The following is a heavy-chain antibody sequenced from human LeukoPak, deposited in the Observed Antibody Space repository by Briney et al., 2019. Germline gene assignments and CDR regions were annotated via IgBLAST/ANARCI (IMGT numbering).Heavy chain of an antibody. J-gene: IGHJ4*02. V-gene: IGHV3-23*01. CDR3: ARETGSAVGSTDFDY. CDR2: ISASGGGT. D-gene: IGHD4-17*01. CDR1: GFTFNTYA. Sequence: GGSLRLSCTASGFTFNTYAMSWARQGPGKGLQWVSAISASGGGTYYADSVKGRFTISRDNSKNTPYLQMNSLRAEDTAVYYCARETGSAVGSTDFDYWGQGTLVTVSS.